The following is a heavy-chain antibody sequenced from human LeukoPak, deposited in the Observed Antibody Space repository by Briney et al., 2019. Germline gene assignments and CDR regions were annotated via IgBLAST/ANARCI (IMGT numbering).Heavy chain of an antibody. CDR3: ARTVSDSAVFYYYYYYMDV. CDR1: GFTFSSYA. J-gene: IGHJ6*03. D-gene: IGHD3-22*01. Sequence: GGSLRLSCAASGFTFSSYAMHWVRQAPGKGLEWVAVISYDGSNKYYADSVKGRFTISRDNSKNTLYLQMNSLRAEDTAVYYCARTVSDSAVFYYYYYYMDVWGKGTTVTISS. V-gene: IGHV3-30*03. CDR2: ISYDGSNK.